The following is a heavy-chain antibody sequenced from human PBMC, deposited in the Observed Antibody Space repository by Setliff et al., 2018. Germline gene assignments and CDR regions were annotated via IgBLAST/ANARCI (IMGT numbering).Heavy chain of an antibody. J-gene: IGHJ4*02. Sequence: SETLSLTCTVSGGSISSGDCYWSWIRQPPGKGLEWIGYIYSSGGTYYNPSLKSRVSISVDTSKNQFSLKLSSVTAADTAVYYCARESRYYYDNLGTLDYWGQGTLVTVSS. CDR2: IYSSGGT. CDR1: GGSISSGDCY. D-gene: IGHD3-22*01. V-gene: IGHV4-30-4*08. CDR3: ARESRYYYDNLGTLDY.